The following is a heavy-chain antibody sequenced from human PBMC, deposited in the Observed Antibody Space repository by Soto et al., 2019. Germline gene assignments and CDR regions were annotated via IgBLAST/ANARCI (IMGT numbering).Heavy chain of an antibody. D-gene: IGHD2-2*01. J-gene: IGHJ5*02. Sequence: GGSLRLSCAASGFTFSSYSMNWVRQAPGKGLEWVSSISSSSSYIYYADSVKGRFTISRDNAKNSLYLQMNSLRAEDTAVYYCARDSVDCSSTSCWGDTNWFDPWGQGTLVTVSS. CDR1: GFTFSSYS. CDR2: ISSSSSYI. CDR3: ARDSVDCSSTSCWGDTNWFDP. V-gene: IGHV3-21*01.